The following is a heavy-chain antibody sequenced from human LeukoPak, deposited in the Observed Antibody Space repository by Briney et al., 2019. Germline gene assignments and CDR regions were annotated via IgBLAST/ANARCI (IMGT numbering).Heavy chain of an antibody. CDR2: VSYDGSNK. CDR3: AKGELGLWFDY. Sequence: SGGSLRLSCAASRFTFSSYGMHWVRQAPGKGLEWVALVSYDGSNKYYADSVKGRFTISRDNSKNTLYLQMNSPRAEDTAVYYCAKGELGLWFDYWGQGTLVTVSS. J-gene: IGHJ4*02. V-gene: IGHV3-30*18. CDR1: RFTFSSYG. D-gene: IGHD5-18*01.